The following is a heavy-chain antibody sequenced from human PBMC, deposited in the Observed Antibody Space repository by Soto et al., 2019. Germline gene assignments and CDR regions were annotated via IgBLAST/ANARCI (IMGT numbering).Heavy chain of an antibody. J-gene: IGHJ6*02. CDR1: GGSFSGYY. Sequence: SETLSLTCAVPGGSFSGYYWDWIRQPPGKGLEWIGEVNHGGTSNYYPPLKCRAIISVDTSKNHFSLKLTSVTAEDTALYFCERSLFFWYDDFYRDLDVPAQRTTVPVS. CDR3: ERSLFFWYDDFYRDLDV. D-gene: IGHD3-16*02. CDR2: VNHGGTS. V-gene: IGHV4-34*01.